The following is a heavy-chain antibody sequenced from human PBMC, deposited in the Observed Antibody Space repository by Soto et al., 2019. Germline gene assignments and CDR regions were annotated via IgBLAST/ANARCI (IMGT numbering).Heavy chain of an antibody. J-gene: IGHJ5*02. CDR1: GGSISSGDYY. D-gene: IGHD3-9*01. CDR2: IYYSGST. Sequence: PSETLSLTCTVSGGSISSGDYYWSWIRQPPGKGLEWIGYIYYSGSTYYNPSLKSRVTISVDTSKNQFSLKLSSVTAADTAVYYCARVNNYDILTGYYLNWLDPWGQGTLVTVSS. CDR3: ARVNNYDILTGYYLNWLDP. V-gene: IGHV4-30-4*01.